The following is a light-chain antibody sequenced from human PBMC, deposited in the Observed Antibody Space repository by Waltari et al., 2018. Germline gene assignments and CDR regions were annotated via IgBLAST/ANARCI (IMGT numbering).Light chain of an antibody. Sequence: QSVLTQPPSVSGAPGQRVTISCTGSSSNIGADHGIPWYQPVPGTVPNLLIFDNNNRPSGVPDRFSGSKSGTSAFLAITGLQAEDEADYYCQSYDNSLTGWVFGGGTNLTVL. CDR2: DNN. V-gene: IGLV1-40*01. CDR1: SSNIGADHG. CDR3: QSYDNSLTGWV. J-gene: IGLJ3*02.